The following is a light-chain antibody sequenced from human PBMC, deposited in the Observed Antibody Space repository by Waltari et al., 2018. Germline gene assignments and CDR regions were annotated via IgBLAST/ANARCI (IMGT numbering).Light chain of an antibody. CDR3: QQRSRT. V-gene: IGKV3-11*01. Sequence: EIVLTQSPATLSLSPGERATLSCRASQSVSSYLAWYQQKPGQAPRFLVYDASNRATGIPARFSGSGSGTDFSLTISSIEPEDFAVYYCQQRSRTFGQGTKVEI. J-gene: IGKJ1*01. CDR1: QSVSSY. CDR2: DAS.